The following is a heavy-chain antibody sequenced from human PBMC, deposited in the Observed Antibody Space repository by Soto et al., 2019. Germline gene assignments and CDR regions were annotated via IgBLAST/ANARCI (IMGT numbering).Heavy chain of an antibody. D-gene: IGHD3-16*01. CDR2: MTPKSVYT. Sequence: QVQLMQSGAEVRKPGASVKVSCKASGYTFTDYDINWVRQATGQGLEWLGWMTPKSVYTGYAQKFQGRVTLTRDTSSGTAYMELSSLTSEDTAVYYCTRNLDNTGDVDHWGQGTLVTVSS. CDR1: GYTFTDYD. J-gene: IGHJ4*02. CDR3: TRNLDNTGDVDH. V-gene: IGHV1-8*02.